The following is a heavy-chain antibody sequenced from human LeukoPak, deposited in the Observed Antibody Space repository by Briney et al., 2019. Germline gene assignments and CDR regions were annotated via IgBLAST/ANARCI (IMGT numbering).Heavy chain of an antibody. CDR2: VGQDGRST. Sequence: PGGSLRLSCAASGFTFSTYTMNWVRQAPGEGLQWVSGVGQDGRSTHYADSVKGRFTISRDNSKNTLYLQMSSLRAEDTAVYYCAKDRVPDGVWSFDYRGQGSLVIVSS. CDR1: GFTFSTYT. J-gene: IGHJ4*02. CDR3: AKDRVPDGVWSFDY. V-gene: IGHV3-23*01. D-gene: IGHD2-8*02.